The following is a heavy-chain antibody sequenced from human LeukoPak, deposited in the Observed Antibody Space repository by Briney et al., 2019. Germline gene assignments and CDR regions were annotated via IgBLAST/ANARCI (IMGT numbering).Heavy chain of an antibody. CDR3: ARARMGSGYDFFDY. CDR2: INPNNGGT. J-gene: IGHJ4*02. V-gene: IGHV1-2*02. CDR1: GYNFAGYY. Sequence: ASVKVSCKASGYNFAGYYMHWVRQAPGQGPEWMGWINPNNGGTHYAETFQGRVTMTRDTSISTAYMELSSLRSDDTAVYCCARARMGSGYDFFDYWGQGTLVTVSS. D-gene: IGHD5-12*01.